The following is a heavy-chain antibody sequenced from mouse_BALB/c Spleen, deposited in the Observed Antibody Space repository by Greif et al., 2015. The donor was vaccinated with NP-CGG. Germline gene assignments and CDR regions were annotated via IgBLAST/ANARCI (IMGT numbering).Heavy chain of an antibody. V-gene: IGHV1-9*01. Sequence: QVQLQQSGAELMKPGASVKISCKATGYTFSSYWIEWVKQRPGHGLEWIGEILPGSGSTNYNEKFKGKATFTADTSSNTAYTQLSSLTSEDSAVYYCARKAYYGNSYWYFDVWGAGTTVTVSS. J-gene: IGHJ1*01. D-gene: IGHD2-10*01. CDR3: ARKAYYGNSYWYFDV. CDR2: ILPGSGST. CDR1: GYTFSSYW.